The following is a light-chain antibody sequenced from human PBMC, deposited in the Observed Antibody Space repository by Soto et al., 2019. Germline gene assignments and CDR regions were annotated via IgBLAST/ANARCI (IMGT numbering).Light chain of an antibody. V-gene: IGKV1-6*02. CDR1: QDIRTE. Sequence: IQMTQSPSSLSASVGDRVTITCRSSQDIRTELGWYQQRPGKAPNLLIYGASTLQAGVPSRFSGSGSGTDFFLTISSLQPEDVATYFCLQDYNYPRTFGQGTKLQIK. J-gene: IGKJ2*01. CDR2: GAS. CDR3: LQDYNYPRT.